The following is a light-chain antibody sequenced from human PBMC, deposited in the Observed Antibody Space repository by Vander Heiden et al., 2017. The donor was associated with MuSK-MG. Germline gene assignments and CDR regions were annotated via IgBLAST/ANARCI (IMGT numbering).Light chain of an antibody. V-gene: IGLV3-1*01. CDR1: KLRDKY. CDR3: QAEASSKNLV. CDR2: QNR. J-gene: IGLJ2*01. Sequence: YELTQPPSVSVSPGQTASITCSGDKLRDKYASWYPTKPGQSPVLIIYQNRKRTAGIPERFSASSAGTTATTTTSANKAVDEAYYYLQAEASSKNLVFGGGTKLTVL.